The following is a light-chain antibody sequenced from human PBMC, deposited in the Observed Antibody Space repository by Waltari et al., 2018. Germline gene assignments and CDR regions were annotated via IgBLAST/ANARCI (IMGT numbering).Light chain of an antibody. CDR1: QSGLYNSNNKNF. V-gene: IGKV4-1*01. Sequence: DIVMTQSPDSLAVSLGERATINCKSSQSGLYNSNNKNFLAWYQQKPGQPPKLLISWASTRESGVPDRFSGSGSGTDFTLTISSLQSEDVAVYYCQQYYSTPWTFGQGTKVEIK. CDR3: QQYYSTPWT. J-gene: IGKJ1*01. CDR2: WAS.